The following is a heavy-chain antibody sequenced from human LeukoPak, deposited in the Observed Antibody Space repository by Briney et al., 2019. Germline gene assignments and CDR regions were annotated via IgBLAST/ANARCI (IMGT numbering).Heavy chain of an antibody. Sequence: GGSLRLSCAASGFTFSNYGMHWVRQAPGKGLEWVAVISYDGSDKNYADSVKGRFIISRDNSKNTLYLQMNSLSAEDTAVFYCAKVTGSGRSYYYYYGMDVWGQGTTVTVSS. D-gene: IGHD3-10*01. CDR2: ISYDGSDK. V-gene: IGHV3-30*18. CDR3: AKVTGSGRSYYYYYGMDV. CDR1: GFTFSNYG. J-gene: IGHJ6*02.